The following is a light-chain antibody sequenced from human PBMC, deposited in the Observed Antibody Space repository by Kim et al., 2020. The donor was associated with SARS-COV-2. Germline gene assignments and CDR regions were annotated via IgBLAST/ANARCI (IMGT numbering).Light chain of an antibody. Sequence: GGTVTLACASNTGTLPLGHFPYWFQHKPGQAPRALIYNTDYRYSWTPARFSGSLLGDKAALTLSDAQAEDEADYYCLLSYGDTRKIFGGGTQLTVL. J-gene: IGLJ2*01. CDR2: NTD. V-gene: IGLV7-46*01. CDR1: TGTLPLGHF. CDR3: LLSYGDTRKI.